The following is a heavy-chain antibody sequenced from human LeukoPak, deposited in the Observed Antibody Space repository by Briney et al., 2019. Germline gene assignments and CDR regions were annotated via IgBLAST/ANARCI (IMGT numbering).Heavy chain of an antibody. CDR3: ARAVAYGIDTGYFDH. J-gene: IGHJ4*02. Sequence: SETLSLTCTVSGGSISSSGYYWGWLRQPPGTGLEWIGSIYYSGSTYYNPSLKSRVTISVDTSKNQFSLKLSSVTAADTAVYYCARAVAYGIDTGYFDHWGQGTLVTVSS. D-gene: IGHD2-8*02. CDR1: GGSISSSGYY. CDR2: IYYSGST. V-gene: IGHV4-39*07.